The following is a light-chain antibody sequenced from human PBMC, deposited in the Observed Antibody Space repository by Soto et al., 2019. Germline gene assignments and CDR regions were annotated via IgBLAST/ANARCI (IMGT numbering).Light chain of an antibody. CDR1: QSVSSTY. CDR3: QQYSTSPLT. CDR2: ATS. J-gene: IGKJ4*01. Sequence: EIVLTQSPGTLSLSPGERATLSCRVSQSVSSTYLAWYQQKPGQGPRLLIYATSRRATGIPDRFSGSGSGTDFTLTISRLEPEDFAVYYCQQYSTSPLTFGGGTKVEIK. V-gene: IGKV3-20*01.